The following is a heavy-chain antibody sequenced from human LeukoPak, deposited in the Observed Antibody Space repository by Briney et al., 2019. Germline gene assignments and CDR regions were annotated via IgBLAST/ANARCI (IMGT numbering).Heavy chain of an antibody. CDR3: ARDPLGEDYFDY. D-gene: IGHD7-27*01. CDR2: IGASGADT. CDR1: GFTFTNYA. V-gene: IGHV3-23*01. J-gene: IGHJ4*02. Sequence: GGSLRLSCAASGFTFTNYAMTWVRQAPGKGLEWVSVIGASGADTYYSDSVKGRFTVSRDNSQNTLYLQMNSLRAEDTAVYYCARDPLGEDYFDYWGQGTLVTVSS.